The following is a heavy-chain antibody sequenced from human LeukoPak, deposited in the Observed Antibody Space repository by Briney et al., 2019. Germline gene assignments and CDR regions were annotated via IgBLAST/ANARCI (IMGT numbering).Heavy chain of an antibody. CDR2: ISSSSSYT. Sequence: GGSLRLSCAASGFTFSDYYMSWIRQAPGKGLEWVSYISSSSSYTNYADSVKGRFTISRDNAKNSPYLQMNSLRAEDTAVYYCARDEGTYCSSTSCPYFDYWGQGTLVTVSS. CDR1: GFTFSDYY. D-gene: IGHD2-2*01. J-gene: IGHJ4*02. CDR3: ARDEGTYCSSTSCPYFDY. V-gene: IGHV3-11*06.